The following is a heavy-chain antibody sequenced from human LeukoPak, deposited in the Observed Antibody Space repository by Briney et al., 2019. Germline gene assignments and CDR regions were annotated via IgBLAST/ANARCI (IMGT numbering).Heavy chain of an antibody. CDR1: ECTFSSYA. V-gene: IGHV1-69*04. D-gene: IGHD6-19*01. CDR2: IIPILAIA. J-gene: IGHJ4*02. CDR3: ARGGIAVFDY. Sequence: GAAVKVSCKGSECTFSSYAIRRVRQAPAQGHEWMGRIIPILAIANYAQKFLGRVTITAAKSTSTAYMDLSNLGSAVTAASFCARGGIAVFDYWGQGTLVTVSS.